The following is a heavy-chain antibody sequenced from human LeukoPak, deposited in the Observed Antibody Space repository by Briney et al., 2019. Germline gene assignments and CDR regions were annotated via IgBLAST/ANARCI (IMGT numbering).Heavy chain of an antibody. CDR3: ARYYYDFWSGYYNNWFDP. CDR2: IKQDGSEK. V-gene: IGHV3-7*01. J-gene: IGHJ5*02. CDR1: GFTFSSYW. D-gene: IGHD3-3*01. Sequence: GGSLRLSCAASGFTFSSYWMSWVRQAPGKGLEWVANIKQDGSEKYYVDSVKGRFTISRDNAKSSLYLQMNSLRAEDTAVYYCARYYYDFWSGYYNNWFDPWGQGTLVTVSS.